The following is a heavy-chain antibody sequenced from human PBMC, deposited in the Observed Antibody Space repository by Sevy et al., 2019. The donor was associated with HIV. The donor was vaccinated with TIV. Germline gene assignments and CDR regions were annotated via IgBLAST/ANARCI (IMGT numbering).Heavy chain of an antibody. V-gene: IGHV3-30-3*01. J-gene: IGHJ6*02. Sequence: GGSLRLSCAASGFTFSSYAMHWVRQAPGKGLEWVAVISYDGSNKYYADSVKGRFTISRDNSKNTLYLQMNSLRAGDTAVYYCARAGNYYGSGAMNYGMDVWGQGTTVTVSS. CDR2: ISYDGSNK. CDR1: GFTFSSYA. CDR3: ARAGNYYGSGAMNYGMDV. D-gene: IGHD3-10*01.